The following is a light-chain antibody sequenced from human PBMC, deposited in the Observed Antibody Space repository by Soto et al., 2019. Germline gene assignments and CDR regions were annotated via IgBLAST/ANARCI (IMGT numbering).Light chain of an antibody. CDR2: EVN. V-gene: IGLV2-14*01. Sequence: QSALTQPASVSGSPGQSITVSCTGTSSDIGGYNYVSWYQHHPGKAPQLIIYEVNLRPSGVSDRFSASKSGDTASLTIYGLQAEDEADYYCCSYAGSYTHVFGTGTKVTVL. J-gene: IGLJ1*01. CDR3: CSYAGSYTHV. CDR1: SSDIGGYNY.